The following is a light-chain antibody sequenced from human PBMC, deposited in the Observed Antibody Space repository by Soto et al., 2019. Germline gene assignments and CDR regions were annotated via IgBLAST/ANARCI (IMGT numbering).Light chain of an antibody. Sequence: QSVLTQPPSVSAAPGQKVTVSCSGGTSNIGNNFVSCYQQLPGTAPNLLIYDDTKQPAGIPDPFSGSKSGTSATLCITGLQTGDEDDYYCGTWDSSLRVVVFGGGTKLTVL. J-gene: IGLJ2*01. CDR1: TSNIGNNF. CDR3: GTWDSSLRVVV. CDR2: DDT. V-gene: IGLV1-51*01.